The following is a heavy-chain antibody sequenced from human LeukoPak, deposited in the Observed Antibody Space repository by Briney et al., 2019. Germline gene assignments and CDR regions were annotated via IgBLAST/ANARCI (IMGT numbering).Heavy chain of an antibody. J-gene: IGHJ6*02. CDR1: GYTLTSFG. CDR3: ARRDCSSSSCHYYYYYMDV. V-gene: IGHV1-18*01. Sequence: ASVKVSCKASGYTLTSFGISWVRQAPGQGLEWMGWISAYNGNTNYAQKVQGRVTMTTDTSTSTAYMELRSLTSDDTAVYYCARRDCSSSSCHYYYYYMDVWGQGTTVTVSS. CDR2: ISAYNGNT. D-gene: IGHD2-2*01.